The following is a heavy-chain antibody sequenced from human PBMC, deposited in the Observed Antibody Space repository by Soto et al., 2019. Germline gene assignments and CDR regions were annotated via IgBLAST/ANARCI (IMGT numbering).Heavy chain of an antibody. CDR3: AKDLRRANWGSKGPDAFDI. D-gene: IGHD7-27*01. CDR1: GFTFSSYA. J-gene: IGHJ3*02. CDR2: ISGSGGST. Sequence: GGSLRLSCAASGFTFSSYAMSWVRQAPGKGLEWVSAISGSGGSTYYADSVKGRFTISRDNSKNTLYLQMNSLRAEDTAVYYCAKDLRRANWGSKGPDAFDIWGQGTMVTVSS. V-gene: IGHV3-23*01.